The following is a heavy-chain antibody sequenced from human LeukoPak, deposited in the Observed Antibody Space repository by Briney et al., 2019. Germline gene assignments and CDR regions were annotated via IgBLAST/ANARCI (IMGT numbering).Heavy chain of an antibody. CDR1: GGTFSSYA. D-gene: IGHD3-22*01. V-gene: IGHV1-69*13. CDR2: IIPIFGTA. J-gene: IGHJ4*02. CDR3: ARGPYYYDSSGYYPTYYFDY. Sequence: SVNVSCKASGGTFSSYAISWVRQAPGQGLEWMGGIIPIFGTANYAQKFQGRVTITADESTSTAYMELSSLRSEDTAVYYCARGPYYYDSSGYYPTYYFDYWGQGTLVTVSS.